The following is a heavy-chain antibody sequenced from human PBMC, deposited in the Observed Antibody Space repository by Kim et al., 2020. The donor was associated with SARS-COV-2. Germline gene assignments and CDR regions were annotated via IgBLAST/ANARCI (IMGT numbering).Heavy chain of an antibody. V-gene: IGHV3-33*01. CDR3: AREFDYYDTTALDYFDF. J-gene: IGHJ4*02. Sequence: GGSLRLSCAASGFTFSSCAMHWVRQAPGKGLEWVAVIWFDGSNINYADSVKGRFTISRDNSKNTLYLQMNSLRAEDTAVYYCAREFDYYDTTALDYFDFWGQGTLVPVSS. CDR2: IWFDGSNI. D-gene: IGHD3-22*01. CDR1: GFTFSSCA.